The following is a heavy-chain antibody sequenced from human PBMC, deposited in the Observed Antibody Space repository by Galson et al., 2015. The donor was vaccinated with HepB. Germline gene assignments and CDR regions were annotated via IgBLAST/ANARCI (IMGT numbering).Heavy chain of an antibody. CDR3: ARQSREYSSGWYLGSFNYMDV. V-gene: IGHV4-30-2*02. CDR1: GGSISSGGYS. D-gene: IGHD6-19*01. J-gene: IGHJ6*03. Sequence: TLSLTCAVSGGSISSGGYSWNWIRQPPGKGLEWIGYIYHTGSTYYNPSLKSRVTISAGRSKNQFSLRLNSVTAADTAVYYCARQSREYSSGWYLGSFNYMDVWGKGSTVTVSS. CDR2: IYHTGST.